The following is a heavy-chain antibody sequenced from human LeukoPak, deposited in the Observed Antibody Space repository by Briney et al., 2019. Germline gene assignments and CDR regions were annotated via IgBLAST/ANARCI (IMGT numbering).Heavy chain of an antibody. CDR3: ARLSVLRYFDWLSRYFDY. CDR2: IYYSGST. V-gene: IGHV4-39*01. J-gene: IGHJ4*02. Sequence: PSETLSLTCTVSGGSISSSSYYWGWIRQPPGKGLEWIGSIYYSGSTYYNPSLKSRATISVDTSKNQFSLKLSSVTAADTAVYYCARLSVLRYFDWLSRYFDYWGQGTLVTVSS. CDR1: GGSISSSSYY. D-gene: IGHD3-9*01.